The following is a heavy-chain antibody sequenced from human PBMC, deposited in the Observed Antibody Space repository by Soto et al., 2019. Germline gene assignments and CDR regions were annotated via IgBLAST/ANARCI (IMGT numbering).Heavy chain of an antibody. CDR1: GFSLSTSGVG. CDR2: IYWDDEK. V-gene: IGHV2-5*02. D-gene: IGHD3-10*01. J-gene: IGHJ4*02. Sequence: SGPTLVNPTPTLTLTCTFSGFSLSTSGVGVGWIRQPPGKALEWLALIYWDDEKRYSPSLNSRLTITKDTSNNQVVLTITNMDPVDTATYYCAHSPDYYGPAFDYWGQGTLVTVSS. CDR3: AHSPDYYGPAFDY.